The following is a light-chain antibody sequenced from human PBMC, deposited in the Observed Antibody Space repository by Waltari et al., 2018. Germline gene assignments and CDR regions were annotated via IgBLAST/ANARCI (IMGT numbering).Light chain of an antibody. CDR2: AAS. Sequence: DIQLTQFPSFLSASVGDRVTITCRASQGIDTYLAWYQQRPGKAPNLLIYAASTLQSGIPSRFSGSGSGTEFTLTISSLQPEDFATYYCLQLSSYPLTFGGGTKVEIK. CDR3: LQLSSYPLT. J-gene: IGKJ4*01. CDR1: QGIDTY. V-gene: IGKV1-9*01.